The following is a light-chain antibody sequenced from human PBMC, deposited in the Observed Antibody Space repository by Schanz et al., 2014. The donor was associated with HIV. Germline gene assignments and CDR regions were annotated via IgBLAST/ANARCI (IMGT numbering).Light chain of an antibody. V-gene: IGLV4-69*02. CDR3: QTWDTGIQV. J-gene: IGLJ3*02. CDR1: SGHRTYA. Sequence: QLVLTQSPSASASLGASVKLTCTLDSGHRTYAIAWHQQQPEKGPRYLMNLNSDGSHSKGDGIPDRFSGSSSGAERYLTISSLQSEDEADYYCQTWDTGIQVFGGGTKLTV. CDR2: LNSDGSH.